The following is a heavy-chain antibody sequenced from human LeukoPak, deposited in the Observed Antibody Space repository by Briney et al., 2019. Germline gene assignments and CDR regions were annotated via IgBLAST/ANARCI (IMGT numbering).Heavy chain of an antibody. CDR2: ISYDGSNK. V-gene: IGHV3-30*18. CDR1: GFTFSSYG. CDR3: AKDLLVVVPAAMPIYYYYGMDV. Sequence: GRSLRLSCAASGFTFSSYGMHWVRQAPGKGLEWVAVISYDGSNKYYADSVKGRFTISRDNSKNTLYLQMNSLRAEDTAVYYCAKDLLVVVPAAMPIYYYYGMDVWGQGTTVTVSS. J-gene: IGHJ6*02. D-gene: IGHD2-2*01.